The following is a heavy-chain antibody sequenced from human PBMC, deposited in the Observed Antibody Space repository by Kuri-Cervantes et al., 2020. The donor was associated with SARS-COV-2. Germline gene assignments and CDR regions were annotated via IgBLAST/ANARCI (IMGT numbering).Heavy chain of an antibody. J-gene: IGHJ4*02. D-gene: IGHD4-23*01. V-gene: IGHV1-69*13. CDR2: IIPIFGTP. CDR3: ARDVGYGGSSELDITYFDL. CDR1: GGTFSSYA. Sequence: SVKVSCKASGGTFSSYAISWVRQAPGQGLEWMGGIIPIFGTPSDAQRFEGRVTITADEPTRTVYMEMSSLTLEDTAVYFCARDVGYGGSSELDITYFDLWGQGTLVTVSS.